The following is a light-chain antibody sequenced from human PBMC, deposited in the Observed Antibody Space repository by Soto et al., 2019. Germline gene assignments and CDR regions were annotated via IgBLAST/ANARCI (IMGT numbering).Light chain of an antibody. J-gene: IGLJ3*02. CDR2: EVS. CDR1: SSDVGGYNY. V-gene: IGLV2-8*01. Sequence: QSALTQPPSASGSPGQSVTISCTGTSSDVGGYNYVSWYQQHPGKAPKVMIYEVSERPSGVPDRFSGSKSGNTASLTVSGLQAEEEDDYYCSSYAGSNNLVFGGGTKLTVL. CDR3: SSYAGSNNLV.